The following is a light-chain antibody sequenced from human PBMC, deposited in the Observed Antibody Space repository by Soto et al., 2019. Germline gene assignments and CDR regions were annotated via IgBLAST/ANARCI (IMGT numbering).Light chain of an antibody. CDR1: QSVLYSSNNKNY. Sequence: DIVMTQSPDSLAVSLGERATINCKSSQSVLYSSNNKNYLAWCQQKPGQPPKLLIYWASTRESGVPDRFSGSGSGTDFTLTISSLQAEDVAVYYCQQYYNTAAFGQGTKVEIK. CDR2: WAS. V-gene: IGKV4-1*01. CDR3: QQYYNTAA. J-gene: IGKJ1*01.